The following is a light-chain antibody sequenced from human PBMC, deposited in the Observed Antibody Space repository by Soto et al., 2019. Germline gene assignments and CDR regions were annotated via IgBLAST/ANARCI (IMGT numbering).Light chain of an antibody. Sequence: DIQVTQSPSSLSASVGDRVTITCRASQSISSYLNWYQQKPGKAPKLLIYAASSLQSGVPSRFSGSGSGTDFTLTISSLQPEDFATYYCQQSYSTLSITFGQGTDWRL. CDR3: QQSYSTLSIT. V-gene: IGKV1-39*01. CDR1: QSISSY. J-gene: IGKJ5*01. CDR2: AAS.